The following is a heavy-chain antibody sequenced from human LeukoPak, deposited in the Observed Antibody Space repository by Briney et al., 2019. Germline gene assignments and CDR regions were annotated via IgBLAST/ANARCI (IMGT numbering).Heavy chain of an antibody. CDR3: ASQNYLNDAFDI. V-gene: IGHV3-30-3*01. J-gene: IGHJ3*02. CDR1: GFTFSSYA. Sequence: GRSLRLSCAASGFTFSSYAMHWVRQAPGKGLEWVAVISYDGSNKYYADSVKGRFTISRDNSKNTLYLQMNSLRAEDTAVYYCASQNYLNDAFDIWGQGTMVTVSS. D-gene: IGHD1-7*01. CDR2: ISYDGSNK.